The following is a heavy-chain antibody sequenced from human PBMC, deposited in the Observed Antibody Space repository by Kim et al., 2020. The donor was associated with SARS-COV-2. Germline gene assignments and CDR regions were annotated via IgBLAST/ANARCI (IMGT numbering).Heavy chain of an antibody. V-gene: IGHV4-59*01. CDR1: GGSISSYY. CDR2: IYYSGST. CDR3: ARGTESRLADY. Sequence: SETLSLTCTVSGGSISSYYWSWIRQPPGKGLEWIGYIYYSGSTNYNPSLKSRVTISVDTSKNQFSLKLSSVTAADTAVYYCARGTESRLADYWGQGTLVTVSS. J-gene: IGHJ4*02.